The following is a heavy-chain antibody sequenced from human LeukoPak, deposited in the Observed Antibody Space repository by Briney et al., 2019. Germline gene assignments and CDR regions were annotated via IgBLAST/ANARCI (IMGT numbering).Heavy chain of an antibody. V-gene: IGHV1-18*01. CDR1: GYTFTSYG. J-gene: IGHJ4*02. CDR2: ISAYNGNT. Sequence: ASGKVSCKASGYTFTSYGISWVRQAPGQGLEWMGWISAYNGNTNYAQKLQGRVTMTTDTSTSTAYMELRSLRSDDTAVYYCARRGYVDYVGYYFHYWVQGTLVTVSS. D-gene: IGHD4-17*01. CDR3: ARRGYVDYVGYYFHY.